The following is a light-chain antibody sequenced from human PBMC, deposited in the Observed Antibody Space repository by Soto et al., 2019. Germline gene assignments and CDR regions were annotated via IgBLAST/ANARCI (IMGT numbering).Light chain of an antibody. CDR3: TSYAGSNIWV. J-gene: IGLJ3*02. CDR2: EVT. V-gene: IGLV2-8*01. Sequence: QSALTQPPSASGSPGQSVTISCTGTSSDVGAYNYVSWYQQYPGKAPKLTIYEVTKRPSGVPDRFSGSKSDKTASLTVSGLQPEDEADYYCTSYAGSNIWVFGGGTKVTVL. CDR1: SSDVGAYNY.